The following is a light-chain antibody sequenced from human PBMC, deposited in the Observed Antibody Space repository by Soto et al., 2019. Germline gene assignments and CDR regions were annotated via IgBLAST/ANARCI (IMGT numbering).Light chain of an antibody. CDR1: KLGDKY. V-gene: IGLV3-1*01. J-gene: IGLJ2*01. Sequence: YELTQPPSVSVSPGQTASITCSGDKLGDKYACWYQQKPGQSPVVVIYQDTKRPSGIPERFTGSNSGNTATLTISGTQAMDEADYYCQAWDSSIAVFGGGTKLTVL. CDR3: QAWDSSIAV. CDR2: QDT.